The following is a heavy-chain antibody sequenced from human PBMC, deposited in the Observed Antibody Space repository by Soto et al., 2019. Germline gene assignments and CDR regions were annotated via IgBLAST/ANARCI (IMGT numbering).Heavy chain of an antibody. CDR2: IIPIFGTA. CDR3: ARGGSSWYSHDAFDI. J-gene: IGHJ3*02. V-gene: IGHV1-69*13. Sequence: SVKVSCKASGGTFSSYAISWVRQAPGQGPEWMGGIIPIFGTANYAQKFQGRVTITADESTSTAYMELSSLRSEDTAVYYCARGGSSWYSHDAFDIWGQGTMVTVSS. D-gene: IGHD6-13*01. CDR1: GGTFSSYA.